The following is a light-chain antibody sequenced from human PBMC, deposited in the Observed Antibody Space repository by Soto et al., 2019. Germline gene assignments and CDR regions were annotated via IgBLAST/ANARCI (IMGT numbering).Light chain of an antibody. J-gene: IGKJ2*01. CDR1: QSVSSSY. Sequence: EIVLTQSPGPLSLSPGERATLSCRASQSVSSSYLAWYQQKPGQAPRLLIYGASSRATGIPDRFSGSGSGTDFTLTISRLEPEDLAVYYCQQYGSSPNTFGQGTKLEIK. CDR3: QQYGSSPNT. CDR2: GAS. V-gene: IGKV3-20*01.